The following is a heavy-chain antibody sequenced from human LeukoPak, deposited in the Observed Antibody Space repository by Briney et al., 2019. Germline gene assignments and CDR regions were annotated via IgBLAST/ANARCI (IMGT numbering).Heavy chain of an antibody. D-gene: IGHD3-22*01. CDR3: AKATTAIVVDNFFHY. CDR2: ISGNGGAT. Sequence: GGSLRLSCAASGFTFTSYAMSWVRQAPGKGLEWVSAISGNGGATYYADSVKGRFTISRDNSKNTLHLQMNSLRAEDTALYYCAKATTAIVVDNFFHYWGQGTLVSVSS. CDR1: GFTFTSYA. J-gene: IGHJ4*02. V-gene: IGHV3-23*01.